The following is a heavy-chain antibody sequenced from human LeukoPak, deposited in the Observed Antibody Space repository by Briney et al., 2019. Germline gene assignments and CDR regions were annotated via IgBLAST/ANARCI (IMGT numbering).Heavy chain of an antibody. CDR1: GGSISSYY. Sequence: PSETLSLTCTVSGGSISSYYWSWIRQHAGKGLEWIGRIYTSGSTNYNPSLKSRVTMSVDTSKNQFSLKLSSVTAADTAVYYCAREALIAAAGTSLGWFDPWGQGTLVTVSS. CDR2: IYTSGST. J-gene: IGHJ5*02. CDR3: AREALIAAAGTSLGWFDP. D-gene: IGHD6-13*01. V-gene: IGHV4-4*07.